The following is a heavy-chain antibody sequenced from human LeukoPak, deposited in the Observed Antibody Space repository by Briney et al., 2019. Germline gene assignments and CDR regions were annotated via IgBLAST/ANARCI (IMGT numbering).Heavy chain of an antibody. CDR3: ARGHGSGSTNWFDP. V-gene: IGHV1-46*01. CDR1: GYTFTSYS. Sequence: EASVKVSCKPSGYTFTSYSIHWVRQAPGQGLEWMGIINPTDGSANYAQKFQGRVTMTRDMSTSTVYMELRSLRSDDRAVYFCARGHGSGSTNWFDPWGQGTLVTVSS. CDR2: INPTDGSA. D-gene: IGHD3-10*01. J-gene: IGHJ5*02.